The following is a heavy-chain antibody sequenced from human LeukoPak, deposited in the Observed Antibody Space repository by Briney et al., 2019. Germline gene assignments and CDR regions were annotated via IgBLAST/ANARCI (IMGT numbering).Heavy chain of an antibody. J-gene: IGHJ4*02. CDR1: GDTFTGYY. CDR2: INPSGGST. V-gene: IGHV1-46*01. Sequence: ASLKVSCKASGDTFTGYYMHSVRQPPGQGLEWMGIINPSGGSTSYAQKFQGRVTMTRDTYPSPVYMELSSLRSEDTAVYYCASAGGFDYWGQGGMVTVSS. D-gene: IGHD3-16*01. CDR3: ASAGGFDY.